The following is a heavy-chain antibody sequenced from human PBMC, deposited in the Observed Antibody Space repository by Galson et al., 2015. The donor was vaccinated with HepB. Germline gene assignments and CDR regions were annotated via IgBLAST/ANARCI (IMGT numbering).Heavy chain of an antibody. J-gene: IGHJ6*02. V-gene: IGHV4-34*01. CDR2: FNHSGIP. CDR3: PYFFGSGSFFMDV. Sequence: GEFNHSGIPKYNPSLRSRLTISIDRSKKQFSLKLKSVTAADTAVYYCPYFFGSGSFFMDVWGQGTAVTVSS. D-gene: IGHD3-10*01.